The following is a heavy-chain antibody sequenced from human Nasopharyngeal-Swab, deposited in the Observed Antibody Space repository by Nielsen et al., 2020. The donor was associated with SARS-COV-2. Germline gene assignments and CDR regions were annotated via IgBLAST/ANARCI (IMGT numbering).Heavy chain of an antibody. V-gene: IGHV4-39*01. Sequence: SETLSLTCTVSGGSISSSSYYWGWIRQPPGKGLEWIGSIYYSGSTYYNPSLKSRVTISVDTSKNQFSLKLSSATAADTAVYYCARRIAVAGTGALDYWGQGTLVTVSS. CDR1: GGSISSSSYY. CDR3: ARRIAVAGTGALDY. D-gene: IGHD6-19*01. J-gene: IGHJ4*02. CDR2: IYYSGST.